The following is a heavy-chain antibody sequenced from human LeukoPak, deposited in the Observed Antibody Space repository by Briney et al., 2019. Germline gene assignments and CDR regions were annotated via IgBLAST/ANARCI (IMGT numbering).Heavy chain of an antibody. CDR1: GYTFTSYG. V-gene: IGHV1-18*01. D-gene: IGHD2-21*02. CDR3: ARNMGGHIVVVTATHYYYGMDV. Sequence: ASVKVSCKASGYTFTSYGISWVRQAPGQGLEWMGWISAYHGNTNYAQKLQGRVIMTTDTSTSTAYMELRSLRSDDTAVYYCARNMGGHIVVVTATHYYYGMDVWGQGTTVTVSS. J-gene: IGHJ6*02. CDR2: ISAYHGNT.